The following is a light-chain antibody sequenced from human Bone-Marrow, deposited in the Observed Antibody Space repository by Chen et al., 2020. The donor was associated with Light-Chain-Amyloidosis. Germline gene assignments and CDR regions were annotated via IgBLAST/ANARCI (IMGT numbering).Light chain of an antibody. J-gene: IGLJ3*02. CDR1: SSDVGAYNY. V-gene: IGLV2-14*03. CDR2: DVR. CDR3: SLYTSTTTL. Sequence: QSALTHPASVSGYLGLPITISFSGTSSDVGAYNYASWYPHLPGKAHKLMIFDVRNRPSGVSDRFSGSKSGNTASLTISGLQAEDEADYYCSLYTSTTTLFGGGTKLAVL.